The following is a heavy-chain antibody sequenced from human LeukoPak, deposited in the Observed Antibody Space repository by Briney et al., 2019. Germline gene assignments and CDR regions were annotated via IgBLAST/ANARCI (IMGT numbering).Heavy chain of an antibody. CDR3: ARGVDYVWGSYRYTPPDY. J-gene: IGHJ4*02. CDR2: INPNSGGT. CDR1: GYTFTGYY. V-gene: IGHV1-2*02. Sequence: VASVKVSCKASGYTFTGYYMHWVRQAPGQGLEWMGWINPNSGGTNYAQKFQGRVTMTRDTSISTAYMELSRLRSDDTAVYYCARGVDYVWGSYRYTPPDYWGQGTLVTVSS. D-gene: IGHD3-16*02.